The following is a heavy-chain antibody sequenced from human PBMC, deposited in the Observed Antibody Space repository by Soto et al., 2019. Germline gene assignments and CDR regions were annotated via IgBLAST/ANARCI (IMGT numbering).Heavy chain of an antibody. CDR3: ARDLSWRYFDY. CDR1: GFTFSAYN. Sequence: PGGSLRLSCEASGFTFSAYNMNWVRQAPGKGLEWISFISHNGDTIYYPDSVKGRFTISRGNAKDSLFLQMNSLRAEDTAVYFCARDLSWRYFDYWGHGTLVTVSS. V-gene: IGHV3-48*01. J-gene: IGHJ4*01. CDR2: ISHNGDTI.